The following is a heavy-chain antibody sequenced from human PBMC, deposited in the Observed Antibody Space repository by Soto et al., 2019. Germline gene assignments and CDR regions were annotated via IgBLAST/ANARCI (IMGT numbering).Heavy chain of an antibody. CDR2: IYHSGST. V-gene: IGHV4-4*02. CDR3: TTGRVVVVAENWFDP. J-gene: IGHJ5*02. D-gene: IGHD2-15*01. Sequence: SETLSLTCAVSGGSISSSNWWSWVRQPPGKGLEWIGEIYHSGSTNYNPSLKSRVTISVDKSKNQFSLKLSSVTAADTAVYYCTTGRVVVVAENWFDPWGQGTLVTVSS. CDR1: GGSISSSNW.